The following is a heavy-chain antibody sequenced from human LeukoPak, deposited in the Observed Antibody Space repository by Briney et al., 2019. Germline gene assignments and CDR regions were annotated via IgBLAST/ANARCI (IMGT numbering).Heavy chain of an antibody. CDR3: ASPSKLVISRGGFDI. CDR2: IYFSET. D-gene: IGHD3-22*01. Sequence: PSETLSLTCTVSGGSSSDTTYYWAWIRQPPGKGLEWIGSIYFSETKYNPSLKSRITISGDTSKNQFSLKLSSVTAADTAVYYCASPSKLVISRGGFDIWGQGTMFTVSA. J-gene: IGHJ3*02. V-gene: IGHV4-39*01. CDR1: GGSSSDTTYY.